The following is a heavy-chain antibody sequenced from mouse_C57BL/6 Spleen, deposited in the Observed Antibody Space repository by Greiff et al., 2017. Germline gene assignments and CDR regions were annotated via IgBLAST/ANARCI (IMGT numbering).Heavy chain of an antibody. V-gene: IGHV1-80*01. D-gene: IGHD1-2*01. J-gene: IGHJ4*01. CDR2: IYPGDGDT. CDR3: ARAALGDY. CDR1: GYAFSSYW. Sequence: VQLQQSGAELVKPGASVKISCKASGYAFSSYWMNWVKQRPGKGLEWIGQIYPGDGDTNYNGKFKGKATLTADNTSSTAYMQRSSLTAEDAAVYFCARAALGDYWGQGTSVTVSS.